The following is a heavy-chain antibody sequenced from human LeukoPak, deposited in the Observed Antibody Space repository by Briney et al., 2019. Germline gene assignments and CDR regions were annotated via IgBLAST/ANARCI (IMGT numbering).Heavy chain of an antibody. CDR1: GFIFDNYG. V-gene: IGHV3-20*04. CDR3: ASRTWGISTFDI. J-gene: IGHJ3*02. D-gene: IGHD7-27*01. Sequence: GGSLRLSCAASGFIFDNYGMNWVRQAPGKGLEWVSGINWSGGSTDYADSVKGRFTISRDNAKNSLFLQMNSLRAEDTALYYCASRTWGISTFDIWGQGTMVTVSS. CDR2: INWSGGST.